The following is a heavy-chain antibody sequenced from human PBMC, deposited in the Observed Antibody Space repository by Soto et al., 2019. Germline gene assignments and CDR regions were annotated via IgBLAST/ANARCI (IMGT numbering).Heavy chain of an antibody. Sequence: QVQLQESGPGLVKPSETLSLTCTVSGGSISSYYWSWIRQPPGKGLEWIGYIYYSGSTNYNPSLKRRVTISVDTSKNQFSLKLSSVTAADTAVYYCARHFPRQYDFWSGYSGLTFDYWGQGTLVTVSS. J-gene: IGHJ4*02. V-gene: IGHV4-59*08. D-gene: IGHD3-3*01. CDR1: GGSISSYY. CDR2: IYYSGST. CDR3: ARHFPRQYDFWSGYSGLTFDY.